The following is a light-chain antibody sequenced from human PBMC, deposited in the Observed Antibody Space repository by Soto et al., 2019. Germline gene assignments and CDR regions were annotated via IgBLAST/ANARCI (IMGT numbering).Light chain of an antibody. J-gene: IGKJ4*01. V-gene: IGKV1-33*01. CDR3: QQYDYLPPLN. Sequence: DIQMTQSPSSLSASVGDRVTITCQASQDISNCLNWYQQMPGKAPKILIYDASNLETGVPSRFSGSGSGTNFTLTISSLQPEDTATYYCQQYDYLPPLNFGGGTKVQIK. CDR1: QDISNC. CDR2: DAS.